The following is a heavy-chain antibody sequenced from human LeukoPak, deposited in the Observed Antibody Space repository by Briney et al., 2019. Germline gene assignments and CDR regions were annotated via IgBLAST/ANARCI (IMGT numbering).Heavy chain of an antibody. CDR3: ARSKGMVRGVRDYYYYGMDV. Sequence: GGSLRLSCAASGFTFDDYGMSWVRQAPGKGLEWVSGINWNGGSTGYADSVKGRFTISRDNAKNSLYLQMNSLRAEDTALYHCARSKGMVRGVRDYYYYGMDVWGQGTTVTVSS. J-gene: IGHJ6*02. D-gene: IGHD3-10*01. CDR2: INWNGGST. CDR1: GFTFDDYG. V-gene: IGHV3-20*01.